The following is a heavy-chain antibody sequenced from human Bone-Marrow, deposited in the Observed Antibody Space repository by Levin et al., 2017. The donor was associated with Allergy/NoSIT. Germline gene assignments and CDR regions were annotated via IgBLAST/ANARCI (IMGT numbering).Heavy chain of an antibody. V-gene: IGHV3-11*04. CDR1: GFTFSDYY. Sequence: KPGGSLRLSCEASGFTFSDYYMSWVRQAPGKGLEWVSYFSSSDNTIYYADSVKGRFTISRDNAKNSLFLQMNSLRAEDTAVYYCARGKRQWLEPFDYWGQGTLVTVSS. CDR2: FSSSDNTI. J-gene: IGHJ4*02. CDR3: ARGKRQWLEPFDY. D-gene: IGHD6-19*01.